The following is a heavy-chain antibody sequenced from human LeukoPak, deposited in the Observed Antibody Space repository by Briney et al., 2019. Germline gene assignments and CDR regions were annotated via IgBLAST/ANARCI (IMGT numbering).Heavy chain of an antibody. J-gene: IGHJ6*03. CDR2: INHSGST. CDR3: ARGSCSSTSCPLPNYYMDV. CDR1: GGSFSGYY. D-gene: IGHD2-2*01. Sequence: SETLSLTCAVYGGSFSGYYWSWIRQPPGKGLEWIGEINHSGSTNYNPSLKSRVTISEDRTKNQFSLKLSSVTAADTAVYYCARGSCSSTSCPLPNYYMDVWGKGTTVTVSS. V-gene: IGHV4-34*01.